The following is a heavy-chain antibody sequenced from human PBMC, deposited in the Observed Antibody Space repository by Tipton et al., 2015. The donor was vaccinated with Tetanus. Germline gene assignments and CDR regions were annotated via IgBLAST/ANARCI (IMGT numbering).Heavy chain of an antibody. CDR1: GASISNTDYY. J-gene: IGHJ6*02. V-gene: IGHV4-61*08. CDR2: IYYSGST. D-gene: IGHD2-21*02. CDR3: ARDRGVTSPFGSYYYGMDV. Sequence: TLSLTCTVSGASISNTDYYWSWIRQPPGKGLEWIGYIYYSGSTNYNPSLKSRVTISVDTSKNQFSLKLSSVTAADTAVYYCARDRGVTSPFGSYYYGMDVWGQGTTVTVSS.